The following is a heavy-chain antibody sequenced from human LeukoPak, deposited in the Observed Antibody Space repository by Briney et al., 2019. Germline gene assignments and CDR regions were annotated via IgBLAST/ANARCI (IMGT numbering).Heavy chain of an antibody. D-gene: IGHD1-26*01. CDR3: ARDNLPQWELPAALDY. CDR2: INPNSGGT. Sequence: ASVKVSCKASGDTFTGYYMHWVRQAPGQGLEWMGWINPNSGGTNYAQKFQGRVTMTRDTSISTAYMELSRLRSDDTAVYYCARDNLPQWELPAALDYWGQGTLVTVSS. V-gene: IGHV1-2*02. J-gene: IGHJ4*02. CDR1: GDTFTGYY.